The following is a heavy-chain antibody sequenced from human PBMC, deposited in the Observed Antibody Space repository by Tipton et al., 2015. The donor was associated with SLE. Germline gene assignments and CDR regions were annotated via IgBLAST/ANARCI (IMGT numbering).Heavy chain of an antibody. V-gene: IGHV4-59*12. CDR2: IYYSGST. Sequence: LRLSCTVSGGSISSYYWSWIRQPPGKGLEWIGYIYYSGSTNYNPSLKSRVTISVDTSKNQFSLKLSSVTAADTAVYYCARRRYNYYYFDYWGQGTLVTVSS. CDR3: ARRRYNYYYFDY. CDR1: GGSISSYY. D-gene: IGHD1-1*01. J-gene: IGHJ4*02.